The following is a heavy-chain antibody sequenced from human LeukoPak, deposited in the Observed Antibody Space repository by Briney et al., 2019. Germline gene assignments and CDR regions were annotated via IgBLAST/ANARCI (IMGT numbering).Heavy chain of an antibody. CDR1: GYTFTSYG. V-gene: IGHV1-2*02. CDR2: INPNSGGT. CDR3: ARGRSGNYPHNFEY. Sequence: RASVKVSCKASGYTFTSYGISWVRQAPGQGLEWMGWINPNSGGTNFAQKFQGRVTMTRDTSVSTAYMELSWLTSDDTAVYFCARGRSGNYPHNFEYWGQGTLVTVSS. J-gene: IGHJ4*02. D-gene: IGHD1-26*01.